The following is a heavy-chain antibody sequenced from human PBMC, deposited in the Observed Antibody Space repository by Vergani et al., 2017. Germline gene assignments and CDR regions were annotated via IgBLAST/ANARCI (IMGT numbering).Heavy chain of an antibody. V-gene: IGHV4-61*08. D-gene: IGHD2-2*01. CDR1: GGSISSGGYY. Sequence: QVQLQESGPGLVKPSQTLSLTCTVSGGSISSGGYYWSWIRQPPGKGLEWIGYIYYSGSTNYNPSLKSRVTISVDTSKNQFPLKLSSVTAAATAVYYCARDSTHCSSTGCYDWFDPWGQGTLVTVSS. CDR2: IYYSGST. J-gene: IGHJ5*02. CDR3: ARDSTHCSSTGCYDWFDP.